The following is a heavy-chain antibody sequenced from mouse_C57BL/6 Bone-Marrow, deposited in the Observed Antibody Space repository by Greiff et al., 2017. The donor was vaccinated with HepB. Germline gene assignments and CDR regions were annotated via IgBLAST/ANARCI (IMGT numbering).Heavy chain of an antibody. CDR3: ARGEGFYYGTPFAY. CDR2: IDPSDSET. D-gene: IGHD2-1*01. J-gene: IGHJ3*01. CDR1: GYTFTSYW. V-gene: IGHV1-52*01. Sequence: VQLQQPGAELVRPGSSVKLSCKASGYTFTSYWMHWVKQRPIQGLEWIGNIDPSDSETHYNQKFKDKATFTVDKSSSTAYMQLSSLTSEDSAVYYCARGEGFYYGTPFAYWGQGTLVTVSA.